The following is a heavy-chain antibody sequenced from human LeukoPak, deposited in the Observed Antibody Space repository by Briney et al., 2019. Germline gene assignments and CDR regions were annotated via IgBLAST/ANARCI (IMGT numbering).Heavy chain of an antibody. V-gene: IGHV1-8*01. Sequence: VSVKVSCKASGYTFTSYDINWVRQATGQGLEWMGWMNPNSGNTGYAQKFQGRVTMTRNTSISTAYMELSSLRSEDTAVYYCAKSTSHWEDFDYWGQGTLVTVSS. CDR2: MNPNSGNT. CDR1: GYTFTSYD. CDR3: AKSTSHWEDFDY. J-gene: IGHJ4*02. D-gene: IGHD2-2*01.